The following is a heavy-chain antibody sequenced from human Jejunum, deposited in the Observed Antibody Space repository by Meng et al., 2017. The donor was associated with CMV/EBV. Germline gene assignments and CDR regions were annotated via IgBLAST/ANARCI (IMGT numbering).Heavy chain of an antibody. V-gene: IGHV3-7*01. CDR1: SYG. CDR2: IKQDGTEA. J-gene: IGHJ4*02. Sequence: SYGMTWGRQAPGKGLEWVANIKQDGTEAIYAESVRGRFTVSRDNVGKAVFLQLTNLRAEDTATYYCARKTGYCTTTYCSGPVNDWGQGTLVTVSS. D-gene: IGHD3-10*01. CDR3: ARKTGYCTTTYCSGPVND.